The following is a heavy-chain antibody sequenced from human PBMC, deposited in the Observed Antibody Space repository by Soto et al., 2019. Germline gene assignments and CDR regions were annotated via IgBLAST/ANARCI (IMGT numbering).Heavy chain of an antibody. CDR2: ISSSGSTI. Sequence: GGSLRLSCAASGFTFSDYYMSWIRQAPGKGLEWVSYISSSGSTIYYADSVKGRFTISRDNAKNSLYLQMNSLRAEDTAVYYCARSRERYYYDSSGYYSSPFDYWGQGTLVTVSS. CDR1: GFTFSDYY. D-gene: IGHD3-22*01. V-gene: IGHV3-11*01. J-gene: IGHJ4*02. CDR3: ARSRERYYYDSSGYYSSPFDY.